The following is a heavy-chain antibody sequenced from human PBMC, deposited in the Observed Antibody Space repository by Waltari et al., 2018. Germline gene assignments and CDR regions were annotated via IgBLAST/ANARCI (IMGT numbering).Heavy chain of an antibody. J-gene: IGHJ3*02. V-gene: IGHV4-30-4*08. CDR1: GGSISRGGAF. CDR2: LYDSANT. Sequence: QVQLQESGPGVVKSSQTLSLTCTVSGGSISRGGAFWSWIRQSPGRGPEWIGVLYDSANTNYNPSLKSRVILTIDISKNQFSLKMRSVTAADTAVYYCARQGLNWNAQRGSQSAFDIRGQGAMVTVSA. D-gene: IGHD1-1*01. CDR3: ARQGLNWNAQRGSQSAFDI.